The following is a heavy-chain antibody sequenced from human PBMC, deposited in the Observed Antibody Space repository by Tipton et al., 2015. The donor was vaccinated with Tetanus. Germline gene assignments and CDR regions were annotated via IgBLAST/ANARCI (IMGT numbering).Heavy chain of an antibody. CDR1: GGSFSGYY. D-gene: IGHD3-22*01. Sequence: TLSLTCAVYGGSFSGYYWTWIRQPPVKGLEWIGEINPSGSTNYNPSLKSRVTISVDTSKNRVSLKLNSVTAADTAVYYCARHFHENSVYYELDIDYWGQGTLVTVSS. V-gene: IGHV4-34*01. CDR2: INPSGST. J-gene: IGHJ4*02. CDR3: ARHFHENSVYYELDIDY.